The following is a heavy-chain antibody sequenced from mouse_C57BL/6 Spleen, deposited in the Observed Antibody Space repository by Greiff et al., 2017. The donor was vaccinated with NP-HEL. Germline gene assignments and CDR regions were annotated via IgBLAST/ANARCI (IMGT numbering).Heavy chain of an antibody. Sequence: VQLQQPGAELVRPGSSVKLSCKASGYTFTSYWMDWVKQRPGQGLEWIGNIYPSDSETHYNQKFKDKATLTVDKSSSTAYMQLSSLTSEDSAVYYCARRMDYSNWVAYWGQGTLVTVSA. CDR3: ARRMDYSNWVAY. D-gene: IGHD2-5*01. J-gene: IGHJ3*01. V-gene: IGHV1-61*01. CDR1: GYTFTSYW. CDR2: IYPSDSET.